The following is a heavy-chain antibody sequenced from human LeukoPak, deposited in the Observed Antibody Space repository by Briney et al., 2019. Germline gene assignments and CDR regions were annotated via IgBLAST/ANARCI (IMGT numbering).Heavy chain of an antibody. Sequence: GGSLRLSCAASGFTISSYAMHWVRQAPGKGLEWVAVISYDGSNKYYADSVKGRFTISRDDSKNTLYLQMNSLRAEDTAVYYCARDQVYSSSWLFDYWGQGTLVTVSS. CDR1: GFTISSYA. V-gene: IGHV3-30-3*01. CDR2: ISYDGSNK. D-gene: IGHD6-13*01. J-gene: IGHJ4*02. CDR3: ARDQVYSSSWLFDY.